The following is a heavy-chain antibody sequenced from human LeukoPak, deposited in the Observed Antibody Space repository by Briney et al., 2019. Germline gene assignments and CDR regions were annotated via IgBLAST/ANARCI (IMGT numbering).Heavy chain of an antibody. V-gene: IGHV4-4*02. CDR1: GGSISSGNW. CDR3: ARAYYGGNSNYYYYYMDV. Sequence: SETLSLTCAVSGGSISSGNWWSWVRQPPGKGLEWIGEIYHSGSTNYNPSLKSRVTISVDKSKNQFSLKLSSVTAADTAVYYCARAYYGGNSNYYYYYMDVWGKGTTVTISS. D-gene: IGHD4-23*01. CDR2: IYHSGST. J-gene: IGHJ6*03.